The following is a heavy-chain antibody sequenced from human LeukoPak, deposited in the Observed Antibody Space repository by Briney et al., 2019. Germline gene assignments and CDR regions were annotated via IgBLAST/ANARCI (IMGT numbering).Heavy chain of an antibody. D-gene: IGHD4-23*01. CDR1: GGSISSYY. Sequence: SETLSLTCTVSGGSISSYYWSWLRQPPGKGLEWIGYIYYSGSTNYNPSLKSRVTISVDTSKNQFSLKLSSVTAADTAVYYCARAPDGGPLDYWGQGTLVTVSS. CDR2: IYYSGST. V-gene: IGHV4-59*01. J-gene: IGHJ4*02. CDR3: ARAPDGGPLDY.